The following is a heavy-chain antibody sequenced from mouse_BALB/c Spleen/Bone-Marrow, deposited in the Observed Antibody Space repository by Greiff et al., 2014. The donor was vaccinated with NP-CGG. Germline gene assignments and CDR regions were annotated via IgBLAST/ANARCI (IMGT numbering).Heavy chain of an antibody. J-gene: IGHJ2*01. CDR3: ARGVTTGYFDY. Sequence: VQLQESGAELVRPGTSVKVSCKASGYAFTNYLIEWVKQRPGQGLEWIGVINPGSGGTNYNEKFKGKATLTADKSSSTAYMQLSSLTSDDSAVYFCARGVTTGYFDYWGQGTTLSLL. V-gene: IGHV1-54*01. D-gene: IGHD1-1*01. CDR2: INPGSGGT. CDR1: GYAFTNYL.